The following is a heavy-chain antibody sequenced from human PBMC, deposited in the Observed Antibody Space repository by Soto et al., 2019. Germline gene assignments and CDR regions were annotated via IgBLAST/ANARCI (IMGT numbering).Heavy chain of an antibody. D-gene: IGHD3-10*01. Sequence: QVQLQESGPGLVKPSQTLSLTCSVSGGSISSGDYCWSWIRQPPGKGLEWIGYIYYSGNTYYNPSLESRVTISVDTSKNQFSMKLSSVTAADTAVYYCARDLGRIPLTRGVSNYYGMDVWGQGTTVTVSS. J-gene: IGHJ6*02. CDR1: GGSISSGDYC. V-gene: IGHV4-30-4*01. CDR3: ARDLGRIPLTRGVSNYYGMDV. CDR2: IYYSGNT.